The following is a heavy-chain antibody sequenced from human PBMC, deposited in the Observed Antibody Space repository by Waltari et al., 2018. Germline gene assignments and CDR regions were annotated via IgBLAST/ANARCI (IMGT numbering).Heavy chain of an antibody. V-gene: IGHV3-30-3*01. CDR1: GFTFSSYA. CDR2: ISYDGSNK. Sequence: QVQLVESGGGVVQPGRSLRLSCAASGFTFSSYAMHWVRQAPGKGLEWVAVISYDGSNKYYADSVKGRFTISRDNSKNTLYLQMNSLRAEDTAVYYCAREPRYCSGGSCGPVDYWGQGTLVTVSS. J-gene: IGHJ4*02. CDR3: AREPRYCSGGSCGPVDY. D-gene: IGHD2-15*01.